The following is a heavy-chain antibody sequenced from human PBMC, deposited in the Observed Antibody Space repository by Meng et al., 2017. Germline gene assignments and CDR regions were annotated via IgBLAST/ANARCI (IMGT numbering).Heavy chain of an antibody. CDR2: ISYDGSNK. J-gene: IGHJ4*02. V-gene: IGHV3-30*01. Sequence: GESLKISCAASGFTFSSYAMHWVRQAPGKGLEWVAVISYDGSNKYYADSVKGRFTISRDNSKNTLSLQMNSLRAEDTAVYYCARVVAVAGPFDYWGQGTLVTVSS. CDR1: GFTFSSYA. D-gene: IGHD6-19*01. CDR3: ARVVAVAGPFDY.